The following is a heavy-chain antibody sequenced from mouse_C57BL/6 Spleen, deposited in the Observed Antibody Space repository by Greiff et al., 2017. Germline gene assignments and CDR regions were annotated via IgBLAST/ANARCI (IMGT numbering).Heavy chain of an antibody. V-gene: IGHV1-52*01. Sequence: QVQLQQPGAELVRPGSSVKLSCKASGYTFTSYWMHWVKQRPIQGLEWIGNIDPSDSETHYNQKFKDKATLTVDKSSSTAYMQLSSLTSEDSAVYYCARNDVSYAMDYWGQGTSVTVSS. J-gene: IGHJ4*01. D-gene: IGHD2-3*01. CDR3: ARNDVSYAMDY. CDR1: GYTFTSYW. CDR2: IDPSDSET.